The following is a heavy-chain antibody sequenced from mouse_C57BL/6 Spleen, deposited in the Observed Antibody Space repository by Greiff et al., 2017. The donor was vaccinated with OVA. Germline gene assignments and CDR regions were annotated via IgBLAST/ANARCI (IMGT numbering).Heavy chain of an antibody. D-gene: IGHD2-1*01. CDR2: INYDGSST. CDR1: GFTFSDYY. J-gene: IGHJ1*03. Sequence: DVHLVESEGGLVQPGSSMKLSCTASGFTFSDYYMAWVRQVPEKGLEWVANINYDGSSTYYLDSLKSRFIISRDNAKNILYLQMSSLKSEDTATYYCARVIYYGLYWYFDVWGTGTTVTVSS. CDR3: ARVIYYGLYWYFDV. V-gene: IGHV5-16*01.